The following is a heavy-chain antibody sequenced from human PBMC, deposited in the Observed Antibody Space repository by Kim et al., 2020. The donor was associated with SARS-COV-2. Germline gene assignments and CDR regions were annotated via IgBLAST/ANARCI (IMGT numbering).Heavy chain of an antibody. CDR1: GGTFSSYA. V-gene: IGHV1-69*13. D-gene: IGHD6-19*01. Sequence: SVKVSCKASGGTFSSYAISWVRQAPGQGLEWMGGIIPIFGTANYAQKFQGRVTITADESTSTAYMELSSLRSEDTAVYYCARFVQEAVAEYYYYGMDVWGQGTTVTVSS. CDR3: ARFVQEAVAEYYYYGMDV. J-gene: IGHJ6*02. CDR2: IIPIFGTA.